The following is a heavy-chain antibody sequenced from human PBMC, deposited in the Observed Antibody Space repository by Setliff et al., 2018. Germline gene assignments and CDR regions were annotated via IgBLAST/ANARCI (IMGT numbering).Heavy chain of an antibody. J-gene: IGHJ3*02. V-gene: IGHV4-31*03. CDR1: GGSISSGGYY. CDR2: IYYSGST. CDR3: ARDRRIVGARHAFDI. Sequence: SETLSLTCTVSGGSISSGGYYWSWIRQHPGKGLEWIGYIYYSGSTYYNPSLKSRVTISVDTSKNQLSLKLSSVTAADTAVYYCARDRRIVGARHAFDIWGQGTMVTV. D-gene: IGHD1-26*01.